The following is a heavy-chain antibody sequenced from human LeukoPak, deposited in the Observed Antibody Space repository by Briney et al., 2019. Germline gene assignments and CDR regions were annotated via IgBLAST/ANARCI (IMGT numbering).Heavy chain of an antibody. CDR3: AREGYYYDSSGYSNWFDP. CDR1: GGSISSYY. D-gene: IGHD3-22*01. V-gene: IGHV4-59*01. CDR2: IYYSGST. Sequence: SETLSLTCTVFGGSISSYYWSWIRQPPGKGLEWIGYIYYSGSTNYNPSLKSRVTISVDTSKNQFSLKLRSVTAADTAVYYCAREGYYYDSSGYSNWFDPWGQGTLVTVSS. J-gene: IGHJ5*02.